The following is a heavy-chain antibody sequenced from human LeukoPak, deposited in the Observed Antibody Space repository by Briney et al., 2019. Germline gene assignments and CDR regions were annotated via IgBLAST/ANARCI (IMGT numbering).Heavy chain of an antibody. CDR1: SYSISSGFY. V-gene: IGHV4-38-2*02. CDR3: ARAKYYDFSSGYMTYYFDS. CDR2: VYYSGST. D-gene: IGHD3-3*01. J-gene: IGHJ4*02. Sequence: SETLSLTCSVSSYSISSGFYWGWIRQPPGKGLEWIGTVYYSGSTDYNPSLKSRVTISGDTSKNQFSLYLSSVTAADTALYYCARAKYYDFSSGYMTYYFDSWGQGALVTVSS.